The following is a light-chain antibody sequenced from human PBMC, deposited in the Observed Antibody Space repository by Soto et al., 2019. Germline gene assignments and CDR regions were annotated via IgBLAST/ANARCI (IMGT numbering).Light chain of an antibody. Sequence: QSALTQPASVSGSPGQSIIISCTGTSSDVGGYNYVSWYQQHPGKAPKLMIYDVSNRPSGVSNRFSGSKSGNTASLTISGLQAEDEADYYCSSYTSSSILVFGGGTKLTVL. V-gene: IGLV2-14*01. CDR1: SSDVGGYNY. CDR3: SSYTSSSILV. J-gene: IGLJ2*01. CDR2: DVS.